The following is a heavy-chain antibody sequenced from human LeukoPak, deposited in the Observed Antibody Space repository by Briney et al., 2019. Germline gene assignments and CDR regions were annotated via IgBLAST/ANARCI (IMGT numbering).Heavy chain of an antibody. V-gene: IGHV3-21*01. Sequence: GGSLRLFCAASGFTFSSYSMNWVRQAPGKGLEWVSSISSSSSYIYYADSVKGRFTISRDNAKNSLYLQMNSLRAEDTAVYYCARDHDYYDSSGNFDYWGQGTLVTVSS. CDR2: ISSSSSYI. J-gene: IGHJ4*02. CDR1: GFTFSSYS. D-gene: IGHD3-22*01. CDR3: ARDHDYYDSSGNFDY.